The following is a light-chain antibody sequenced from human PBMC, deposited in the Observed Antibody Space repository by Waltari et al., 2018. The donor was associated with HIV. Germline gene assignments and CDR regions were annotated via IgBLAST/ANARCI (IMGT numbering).Light chain of an antibody. Sequence: QSALTQPASVSGSPGQSITIPCTGTSSGLDNFKSVSWYQHHPGKAPNVIIYEVSNRPSGVSYRFSGSKSGHTASLTISGLQAEDEADYFCMSYISSATPEFGGGTKPTVL. V-gene: IGLV2-14*01. CDR2: EVS. CDR1: SSGLDNFKS. CDR3: MSYISSATPE. J-gene: IGLJ3*02.